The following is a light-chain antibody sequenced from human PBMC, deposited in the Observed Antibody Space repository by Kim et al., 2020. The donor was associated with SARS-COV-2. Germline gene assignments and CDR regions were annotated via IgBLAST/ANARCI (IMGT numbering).Light chain of an antibody. J-gene: IGKJ1*01. CDR2: AAS. CDR3: QQYNNWPPWT. Sequence: SQGERATLSCRASQSVNRNLAWYQQKPGQAPRLLIYAASTRATGIPDRFSGSGSGTEFTLTISSLQSEDFAFYYCQQYNNWPPWTFGQGTKVDIK. V-gene: IGKV3-15*01. CDR1: QSVNRN.